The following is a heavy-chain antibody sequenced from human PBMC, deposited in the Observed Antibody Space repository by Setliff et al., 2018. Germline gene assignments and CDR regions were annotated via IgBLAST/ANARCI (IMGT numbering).Heavy chain of an antibody. V-gene: IGHV4-61*09. CDR1: GGSIKSGSYY. CDR2: IYTNGGT. D-gene: IGHD1-1*01. J-gene: IGHJ4*01. Sequence: SETLSLTCTVSGGSIKSGSYYWSWIRQPAGKGLEWIGNIYTNGGTDYSPSLRSRVTISLGTSKNQFSLQLASVTAADTAIYYCARSDDNFQYPDYWGQGTLVTVSS. CDR3: ARSDDNFQYPDY.